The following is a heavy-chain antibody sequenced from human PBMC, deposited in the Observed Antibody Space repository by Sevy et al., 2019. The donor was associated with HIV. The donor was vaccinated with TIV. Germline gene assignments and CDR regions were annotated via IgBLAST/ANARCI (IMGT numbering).Heavy chain of an antibody. CDR1: GFTFSSYE. Sequence: GGSLRLSCAASGFTFSSYEMNWVRQAPGKGLEWVSYISSSGSTIYYADSVKGRFTISRDNAKNSLYLQMNSLRAEDTAVYYCARVSVGGVIIKGVLDYWGQGTLVTVSS. CDR2: ISSSGSTI. J-gene: IGHJ4*02. V-gene: IGHV3-48*03. CDR3: ARVSVGGVIIKGVLDY. D-gene: IGHD3-10*01.